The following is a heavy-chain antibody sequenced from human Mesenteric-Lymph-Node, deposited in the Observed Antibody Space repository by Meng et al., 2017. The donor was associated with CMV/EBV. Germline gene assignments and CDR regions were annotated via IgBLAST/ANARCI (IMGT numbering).Heavy chain of an antibody. D-gene: IGHD2-2*01. CDR1: GDSFTGYW. CDR2: IDPSDSYI. V-gene: IGHV5-10-1*01. Sequence: KSSGDSFTGYWMSWVRQMPGKDLEWMGRIDPSDSYINYSLSFQGHVTNSADKSTSTAYLQWSNLKASDTAMYYCARMGSSTSYFDYWGQGTLVTVSS. J-gene: IGHJ4*02. CDR3: ARMGSSTSYFDY.